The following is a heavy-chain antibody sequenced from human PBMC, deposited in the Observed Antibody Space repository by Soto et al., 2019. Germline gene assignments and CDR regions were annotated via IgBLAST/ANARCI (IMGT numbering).Heavy chain of an antibody. Sequence: SVKVSFKASGYTFTSYGISWVRQAPGQGLEWMGWISAYNGNTNYAQKLQGRVTMTTDTSTSTAYMELRSLRSDDTAVYYCARERGIVVVTAVGYGMDVWGQGTTVTVSS. V-gene: IGHV1-18*01. CDR3: ARERGIVVVTAVGYGMDV. J-gene: IGHJ6*02. CDR2: ISAYNGNT. CDR1: GYTFTSYG. D-gene: IGHD2-21*02.